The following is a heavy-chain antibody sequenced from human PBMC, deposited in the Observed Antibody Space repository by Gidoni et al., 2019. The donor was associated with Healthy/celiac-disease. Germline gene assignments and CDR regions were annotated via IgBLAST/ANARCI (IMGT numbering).Heavy chain of an antibody. J-gene: IGHJ5*02. Sequence: QLQLQESGPGLVKPSETLSLTCTVSGVSISISSYYWGWIRQPPGKGLEWIGSIYYSGCTYYNPSLKSRVTISVDTSKNQFSLKLSSVTAADTAVYYCAREGGTYEFDPWGQGTLVTVSS. V-gene: IGHV4-39*07. CDR3: AREGGTYEFDP. CDR2: IYYSGCT. D-gene: IGHD1-26*01. CDR1: GVSISISSYY.